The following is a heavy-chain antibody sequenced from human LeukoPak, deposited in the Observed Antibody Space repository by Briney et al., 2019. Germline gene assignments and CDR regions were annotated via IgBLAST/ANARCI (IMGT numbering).Heavy chain of an antibody. CDR3: ARDMVRGVITDY. D-gene: IGHD3-10*01. J-gene: IGHJ4*02. CDR1: GFTFSSYS. CDR2: ISSSSSYI. V-gene: IGHV3-21*01. Sequence: PGGSLRLSCAASGFTFSSYSMNWVRQAPGKGLEWVSSISSSSSYIYYADSVKGRFTISRDNAKNSLYLQMNSLRAEDTAVYYCARDMVRGVITDYWGQGTLVTVSS.